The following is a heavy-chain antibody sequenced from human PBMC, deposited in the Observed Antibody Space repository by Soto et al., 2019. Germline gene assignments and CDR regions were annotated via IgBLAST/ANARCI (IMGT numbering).Heavy chain of an antibody. CDR1: GYTFTSYD. V-gene: IGHV1-8*01. CDR3: ARGILVITPVGYGMGV. D-gene: IGHD3-9*01. J-gene: IGHJ6*01. Sequence: ASVKVSCKASGYTFTSYDINWVRQATGQGLEWMGWMNPNSGNTGYAQKFQGRVTMTRNTSISTAYMELSSLRSEDKAVYYCARGILVITPVGYGMGVWVQGITGTVCS. CDR2: MNPNSGNT.